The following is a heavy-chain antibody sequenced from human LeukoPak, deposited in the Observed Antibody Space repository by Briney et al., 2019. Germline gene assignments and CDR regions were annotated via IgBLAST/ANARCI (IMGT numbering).Heavy chain of an antibody. J-gene: IGHJ4*02. CDR1: GGSISSYF. V-gene: IGHV4-4*07. Sequence: PSETLSLTCTVSGGSISSYFWGWIRQPAGMGLEWIGRIYTSGSPNYNPSLKSRVTMSVDTSKNQFSLKLNSVTAADTAVYYCARERGDCSSTSCYPYYFDSWGQGTLVTVSS. D-gene: IGHD2-2*01. CDR2: IYTSGSP. CDR3: ARERGDCSSTSCYPYYFDS.